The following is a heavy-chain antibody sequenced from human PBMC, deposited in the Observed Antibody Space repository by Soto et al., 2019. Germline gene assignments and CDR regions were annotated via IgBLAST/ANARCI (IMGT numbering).Heavy chain of an antibody. D-gene: IGHD2-15*01. CDR3: ARHTSSEGFDRNIVVVVAATHNAFDY. J-gene: IGHJ4*02. CDR2: IYYSGST. Sequence: SETLSLTCTVSGGSSSSGVYYWSWIRQHPGKGLEWIGYIYYSGSTYYNPSLKSRVTISADKSISTAYLQWSSLKASDTAMYYCARHTSSEGFDRNIVVVVAATHNAFDYWGQGTLVTVS. V-gene: IGHV4-31*03. CDR1: GGSSSSGVYY.